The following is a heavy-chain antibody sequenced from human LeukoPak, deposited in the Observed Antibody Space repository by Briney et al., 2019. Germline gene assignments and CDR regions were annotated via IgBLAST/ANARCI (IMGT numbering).Heavy chain of an antibody. J-gene: IGHJ6*03. Sequence: PGESLKISCKGSGYSFTSYWIGWVRQMPGKGLEWMGIIYPGDSDTRYSPSFQGQVTISADKSISTAYLQWSSLKASDTAMYYCARQGRRNLGTRYYYYYMDVWGKGTAVTVSS. CDR3: ARQGRRNLGTRYYYYYMDV. V-gene: IGHV5-51*01. D-gene: IGHD7-27*01. CDR1: GYSFTSYW. CDR2: IYPGDSDT.